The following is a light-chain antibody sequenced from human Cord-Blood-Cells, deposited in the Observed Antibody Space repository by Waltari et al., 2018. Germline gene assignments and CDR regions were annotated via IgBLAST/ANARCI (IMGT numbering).Light chain of an antibody. J-gene: IGLJ1*01. CDR2: EGS. Sequence: SALTPPASVSGSPGQSLTISCIGTSSHVGSYNLVSWYQQHPGKAPKLMIYEGSKRPSGVSNRFSGSKSGNTASLTISGLQAEDEADYYCCSYAGSSTYVFGTGTKVTVL. V-gene: IGLV2-23*01. CDR3: CSYAGSSTYV. CDR1: SSHVGSYNL.